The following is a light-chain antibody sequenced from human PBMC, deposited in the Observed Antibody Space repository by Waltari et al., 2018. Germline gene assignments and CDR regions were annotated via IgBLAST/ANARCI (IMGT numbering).Light chain of an antibody. J-gene: IGKJ2*01. CDR2: DAA. CDR3: LQHNSYPYT. Sequence: DIQMTQSPSSLSASVGDRVTITCRASQGIGNSLGWYQQKPGKAPKRLIYDAASLQSGVPSRFSGSGSGTEFTLTISSLQPEDFATYSCLQHNSYPYTFGQGTKLELK. CDR1: QGIGNS. V-gene: IGKV1-17*01.